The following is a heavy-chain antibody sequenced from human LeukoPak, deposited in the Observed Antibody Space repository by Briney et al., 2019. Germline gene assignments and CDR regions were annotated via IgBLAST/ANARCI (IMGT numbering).Heavy chain of an antibody. Sequence: SETLSLTCTVAGGSISSYYWSWIRQPPGEGLEWIGYIYYSGSTNYNPSLKSRVTISVDTSTNPFSLQLSSVTAADTAVYYCARVGDILTGYFKVPPYYYYYMDVWGKGTTVTISS. J-gene: IGHJ6*03. CDR2: IYYSGST. V-gene: IGHV4-59*01. CDR3: ARVGDILTGYFKVPPYYYYYMDV. CDR1: GGSISSYY. D-gene: IGHD3-9*01.